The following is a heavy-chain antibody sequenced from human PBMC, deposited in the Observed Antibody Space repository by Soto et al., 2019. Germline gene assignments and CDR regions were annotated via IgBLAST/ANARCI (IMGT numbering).Heavy chain of an antibody. J-gene: IGHJ1*01. D-gene: IGHD3-10*01. V-gene: IGHV1-69*02. CDR2: IIPILGIA. CDR1: GGTFSSYT. Sequence: GASVKVSCKAPGGTFSSYTISWVRQAPGQGLEWMGRIIPILGIANYAQKFQGRVTITADKSTSTAYMELSSLRSEDTAVYYCAKTDMVREVKYFQHWGQGTLVTVSS. CDR3: AKTDMVREVKYFQH.